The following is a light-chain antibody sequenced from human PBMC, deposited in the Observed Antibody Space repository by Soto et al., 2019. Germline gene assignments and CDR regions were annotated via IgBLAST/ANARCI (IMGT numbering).Light chain of an antibody. Sequence: DIVLTQSPATLSLSPGERATLYCGASQRVSGGFLAWYQQKPGLAPRLILYDTSFRATGIPDRFTGGGAGTGFTLTISRLEPEDSAVYYCQQYGSSPTFGGGTKVDIK. J-gene: IGKJ4*01. V-gene: IGKV3D-20*01. CDR2: DTS. CDR3: QQYGSSPT. CDR1: QRVSGGF.